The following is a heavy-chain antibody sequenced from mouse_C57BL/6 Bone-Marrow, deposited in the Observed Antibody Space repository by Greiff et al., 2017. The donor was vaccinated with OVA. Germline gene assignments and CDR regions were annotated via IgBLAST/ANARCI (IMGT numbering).Heavy chain of an antibody. CDR1: GFTFSSYG. J-gene: IGHJ3*01. CDR3: ERRDGYYVFAY. Sequence: EVKLVESGGDLVKPGGSLKLSCAASGFTFSSYGMSWVRQTPDKRLEWVATISSGGSYTYYPDSVKGRFTISRDNAKNTLYLQMSSLKSEDTAMYDCERRDGYYVFAYWGQGTLVTVSA. CDR2: ISSGGSYT. D-gene: IGHD2-3*01. V-gene: IGHV5-6*02.